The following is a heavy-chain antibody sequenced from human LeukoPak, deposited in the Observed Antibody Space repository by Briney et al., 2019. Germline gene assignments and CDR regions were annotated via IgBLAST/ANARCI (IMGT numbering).Heavy chain of an antibody. J-gene: IGHJ4*02. CDR3: ARERFYFDY. D-gene: IGHD4-17*01. Sequence: AGGSLRLSCAASGFTFSSYAMHWVRQAPGKGLEWVAVISYDGSNKYYADSVKGRFTISRDNSKNTLYLQMNSLRAEDTAVYYCARERFYFDYWGQGTLVTVSS. CDR1: GFTFSSYA. CDR2: ISYDGSNK. V-gene: IGHV3-30-3*01.